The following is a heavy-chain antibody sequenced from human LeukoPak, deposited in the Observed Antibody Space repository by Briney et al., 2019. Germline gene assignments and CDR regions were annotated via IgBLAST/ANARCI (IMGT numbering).Heavy chain of an antibody. J-gene: IGHJ4*02. V-gene: IGHV3-64*02. CDR1: GFTFSSYW. D-gene: IGHD5-18*01. CDR3: ARGGGRNTTMVWAFDY. Sequence: GGSLRLSCAASGFTFSSYWMSWVRQAPGKGLEYVSGISTNGGSTYYADSVKGRFTISRDNSKNTLSLQMGSLRAEDMAVYYCARGGGRNTTMVWAFDYWGQGTLVTVSS. CDR2: ISTNGGST.